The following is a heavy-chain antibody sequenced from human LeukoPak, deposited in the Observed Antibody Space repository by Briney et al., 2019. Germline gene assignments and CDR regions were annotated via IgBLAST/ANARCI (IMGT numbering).Heavy chain of an antibody. Sequence: ASVKVSCKASGYSFPSYGVSWVRQAPGQGLEWMGWISGKNGNTNYEQKYQGRVTLTKDTSTRTVYMELRSLSSDDTAVYYCASGREGYNPSDYWGQGTLVTVSS. CDR2: ISGKNGNT. CDR1: GYSFPSYG. D-gene: IGHD5-24*01. J-gene: IGHJ4*02. V-gene: IGHV1-18*01. CDR3: ASGREGYNPSDY.